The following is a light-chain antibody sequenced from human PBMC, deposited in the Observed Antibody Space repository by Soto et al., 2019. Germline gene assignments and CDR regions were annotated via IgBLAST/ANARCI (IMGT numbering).Light chain of an antibody. Sequence: EIVMTQSPATLSVSPGERSTLSARASQAVSSNLAWFQQKLAQAPRLVIYGASTRATGIPARFSGSGSGTEFTLTISSLQSEDFAVYYCQQYNNWPFTFGPGTKWISN. CDR3: QQYNNWPFT. CDR1: QAVSSN. CDR2: GAS. V-gene: IGKV3-15*01. J-gene: IGKJ3*01.